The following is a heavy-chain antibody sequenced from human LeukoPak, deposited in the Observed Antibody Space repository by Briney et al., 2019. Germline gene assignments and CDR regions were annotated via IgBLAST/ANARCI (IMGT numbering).Heavy chain of an antibody. CDR1: GFPFNIYS. D-gene: IGHD3-22*01. CDR2: ITSSSSHI. J-gene: IGHJ4*02. V-gene: IGHV3-21*01. Sequence: GGSLRHFRAASGFPFNIYSMNYVRQAPGKGLESVSSITSSSSHIYYAHSVKGRFTISRDNAKNSLYLQMNSLRAHDTAVYYCARAHYLDSSGFDYWGEGTLVTVSS. CDR3: ARAHYLDSSGFDY.